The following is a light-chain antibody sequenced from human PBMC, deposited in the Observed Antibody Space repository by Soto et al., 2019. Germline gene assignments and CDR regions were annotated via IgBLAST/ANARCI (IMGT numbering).Light chain of an antibody. CDR3: QQRYSTAIFT. J-gene: IGKJ3*01. CDR1: QSISSY. Sequence: DIQMTQSPSSMSASVGDRVTITCRASQSISSYLNWYQQKPGKAPKLLIYAASSLQSGVPSRFSGSGSGTDVTLTISSLQPEDFATYYCQQRYSTAIFTFGPGTKVDIK. CDR2: AAS. V-gene: IGKV1-39*01.